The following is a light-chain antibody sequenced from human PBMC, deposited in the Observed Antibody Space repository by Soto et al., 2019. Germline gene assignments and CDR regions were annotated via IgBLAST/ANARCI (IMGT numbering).Light chain of an antibody. Sequence: EIVLTQSPGTLSLTPGERATLSCRASQSVSSTFLAWYQQKPGQAPKVLIYGASTTATGIPDRFSGSGSGTDITRTMSRLEPEDFAMYYCQQYESSRTFGQGTKVEMK. V-gene: IGKV3-20*01. J-gene: IGKJ1*01. CDR2: GAS. CDR1: QSVSSTF. CDR3: QQYESSRT.